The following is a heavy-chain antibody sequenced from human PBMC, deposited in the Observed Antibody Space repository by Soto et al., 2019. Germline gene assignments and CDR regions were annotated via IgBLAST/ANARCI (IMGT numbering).Heavy chain of an antibody. CDR1: GFAFGTQS. CDR2: IKSSGDNI. D-gene: IGHD2-2*01. V-gene: IGHV3-48*01. Sequence: DVQLVESGGALVQPGESLRLSCVASGFAFGTQSMNWVRQAPGKGLEWVAYIKSSGDNIFYADSVKGRFTISRDNARNSLYPQMNSLGPDHTAGYYLLRAVGPTAWRKHYFQAWGQGILVTVSS. CDR3: LRAVGPTAWRKHYFQA. J-gene: IGHJ4*02.